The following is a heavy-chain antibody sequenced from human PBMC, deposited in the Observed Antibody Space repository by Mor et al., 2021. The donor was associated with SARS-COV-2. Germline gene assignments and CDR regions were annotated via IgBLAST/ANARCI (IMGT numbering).Heavy chain of an antibody. CDR3: ATGSRVDY. V-gene: IGHV1-3*01. CDR2: IHAGNGNT. J-gene: IGHJ4*02. Sequence: LEWLGWIHAGNGNTKYSQKFQGRVTITRDTSASTAYMELSSLTSEDTAVYYCATGSRVDYWGQGTLVTVSS.